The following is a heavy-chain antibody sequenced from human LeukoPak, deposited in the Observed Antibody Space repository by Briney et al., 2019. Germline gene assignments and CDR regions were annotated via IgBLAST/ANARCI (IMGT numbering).Heavy chain of an antibody. V-gene: IGHV4-4*08. CDR1: GGSISSYY. CDR3: ARGDYDILTGYYSSDY. Sequence: PSETLSLTCTVSGGSISSYYWSWIRQPPGKGLEWIGRIYTSGSTNYNPSLKSRVTISVDTSKNQFSLKLSSVTAADTAVYYCARGDYDILTGYYSSDYWGQGTLVTVSS. J-gene: IGHJ4*02. D-gene: IGHD3-9*01. CDR2: IYTSGST.